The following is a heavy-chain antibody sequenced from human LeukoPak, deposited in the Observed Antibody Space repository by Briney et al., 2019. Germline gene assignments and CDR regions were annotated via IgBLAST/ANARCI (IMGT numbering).Heavy chain of an antibody. V-gene: IGHV4-30-2*01. D-gene: IGHD3-22*01. J-gene: IGHJ4*02. CDR1: GGSISSGGYS. Sequence: SETLSLTCAVSGGSISSGGYSWSWIRQPPGKGLEWIGYIYHSGSTYYNPSLKSRVTISVDRSKSQFSLKLSSVTAADTAVYYCARAVEGYYDSSGYIFDYWGQGTLVTVSS. CDR3: ARAVEGYYDSSGYIFDY. CDR2: IYHSGST.